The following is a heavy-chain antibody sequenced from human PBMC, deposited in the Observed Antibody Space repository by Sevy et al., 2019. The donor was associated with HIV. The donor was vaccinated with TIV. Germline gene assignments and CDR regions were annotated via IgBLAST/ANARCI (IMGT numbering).Heavy chain of an antibody. J-gene: IGHJ3*02. V-gene: IGHV3-73*01. CDR1: GFTFSDSA. D-gene: IGHD3-22*01. Sequence: GGSLRLSCAASGFTFSDSAMHWFRQASGKGLEWVGLIRNKANTYATTYGASVKGRFTISRDDSKNTAYLQMSSLKTEDTAVYYCTRHSYDSSDYNAFDIWGQGTMVTVSS. CDR3: TRHSYDSSDYNAFDI. CDR2: IRNKANTYAT.